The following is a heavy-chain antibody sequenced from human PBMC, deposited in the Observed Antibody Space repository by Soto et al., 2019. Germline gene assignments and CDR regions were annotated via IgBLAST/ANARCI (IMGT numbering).Heavy chain of an antibody. CDR1: GYTFTSYD. D-gene: IGHD3-22*01. V-gene: IGHV1-8*01. J-gene: IGHJ1*01. CDR3: ARAAYDSSGYSAEYFQH. CDR2: MNPNSGNT. Sequence: QVQLVQSGAEVKKPGASVKVSCKASGYTFTSYDINWVRQATGQGLEWMGWMNPNSGNTGYAQKFQCRVTMTRNTSISTAYMELSSLRSEDTAVYYCARAAYDSSGYSAEYFQHWGQGTLVTVSS.